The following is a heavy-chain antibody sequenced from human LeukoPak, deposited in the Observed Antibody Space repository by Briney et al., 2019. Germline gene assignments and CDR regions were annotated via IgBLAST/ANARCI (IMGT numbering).Heavy chain of an antibody. CDR3: AREISDYLWGSHWRAFDI. D-gene: IGHD3-16*01. CDR2: IYDTGST. CDR1: GGSISGYY. J-gene: IGHJ3*02. V-gene: IGHV4-59*01. Sequence: PSETLSLTCTVSGGSISGYYWSRIRQPPGKGLEWIGYIYDTGSTNYSPSLKSRVTISVDTSKNQFSLKLSSVTAADTAVYYCAREISDYLWGSHWRAFDIWGQGTMVTASS.